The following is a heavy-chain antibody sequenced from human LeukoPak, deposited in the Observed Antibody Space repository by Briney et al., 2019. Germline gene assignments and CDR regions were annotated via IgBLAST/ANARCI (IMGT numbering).Heavy chain of an antibody. CDR3: ARGRYADNH. CDR1: GFTFTDYY. D-gene: IGHD2-2*01. Sequence: GGSLRLSCAASGFTFTDYYMSWIRQAPGKGLEWVSYISSSGSTVYNGDSVKGRFTISRDNAKNSLYLQMNSLKVEDMAVYYCARGRYADNHWGQGTLVTVSS. CDR2: ISSSGSTV. V-gene: IGHV3-11*01. J-gene: IGHJ5*02.